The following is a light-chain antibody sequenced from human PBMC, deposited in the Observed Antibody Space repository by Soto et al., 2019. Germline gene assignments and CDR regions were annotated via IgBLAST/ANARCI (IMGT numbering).Light chain of an antibody. CDR2: AAS. V-gene: IGKV1-27*01. CDR1: QGIRNY. CDR3: QKYSSVPV. Sequence: DIQMTQSPTSLSASVGDRVTITCRASQGIRNYVAWYQQIPGKAPKLLIYAASTLQSGVPSRFSGSGSGTDFFLTINGLQPEDVATYSCQKYSSVPVFGPGTKVEIK. J-gene: IGKJ3*01.